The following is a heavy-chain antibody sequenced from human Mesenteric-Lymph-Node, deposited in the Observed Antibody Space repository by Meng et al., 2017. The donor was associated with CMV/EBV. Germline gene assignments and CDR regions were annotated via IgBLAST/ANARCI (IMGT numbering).Heavy chain of an antibody. CDR2: IDTSAYIL. D-gene: IGHD1-1*01. J-gene: IGHJ6*02. CDR1: GFTFSHYY. CDR3: ARTRPYGMDV. Sequence: GESLKISCAASGFTFSHYYMSWVRRAPGKALEWVAYIDTSAYILYTADSVKGRFTISRDNGKSALFLQMNSLRVDDTAVYYCARTRPYGMDVWGQGTTVTVSS. V-gene: IGHV3-11*01.